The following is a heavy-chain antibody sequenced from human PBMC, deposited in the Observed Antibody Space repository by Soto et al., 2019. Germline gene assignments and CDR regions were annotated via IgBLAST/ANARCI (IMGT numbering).Heavy chain of an antibody. CDR2: IKTDGSEK. Sequence: EVQLVGSGGGLVQPRGSLRLSCAASGFNFSDYWMSWVRQAPGKGLECVANIKTDGSEKYYVDPVKGRFTISRDNAKNSLYLQMNSLRAEDTAVYYCATSMGRGGNDYWGQGTLVAVSS. D-gene: IGHD3-10*01. J-gene: IGHJ4*02. CDR3: ATSMGRGGNDY. CDR1: GFNFSDYW. V-gene: IGHV3-7*02.